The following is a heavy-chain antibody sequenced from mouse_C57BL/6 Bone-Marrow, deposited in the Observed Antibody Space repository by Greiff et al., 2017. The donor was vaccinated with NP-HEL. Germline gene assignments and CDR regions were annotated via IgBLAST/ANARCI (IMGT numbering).Heavy chain of an antibody. CDR1: GFTFSDYY. D-gene: IGHD2-1*01. Sequence: EVMLVESEGGLVQPGSSMKLSCTASGFTFSDYYMAWVRQVPEKGLEWVANINYDGSSTYYLDSLKSRFIISRDNAKNLLYLQMSSLKSEDTATYYCAREDYYGDAMEYWGQGTSVTVS. CDR3: AREDYYGDAMEY. V-gene: IGHV5-16*01. J-gene: IGHJ4*01. CDR2: INYDGSST.